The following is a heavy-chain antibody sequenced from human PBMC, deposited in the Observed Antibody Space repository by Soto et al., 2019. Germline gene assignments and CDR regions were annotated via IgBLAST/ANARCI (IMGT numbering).Heavy chain of an antibody. CDR1: GVPITSYY. J-gene: IGHJ3*02. D-gene: IGHD5-12*01. V-gene: IGHV4-59*01. Sequence: SETLSLTCTVSGVPITSYYWSWIRQPPGKGLEWIGYIGYTGDTKYNPSLTSRATMSLDTSKNQFSLKLTSVIAADSAVYYCAKDKPGGYSSNDAYDIWGQGTMVTVSS. CDR3: AKDKPGGYSSNDAYDI. CDR2: IGYTGDT.